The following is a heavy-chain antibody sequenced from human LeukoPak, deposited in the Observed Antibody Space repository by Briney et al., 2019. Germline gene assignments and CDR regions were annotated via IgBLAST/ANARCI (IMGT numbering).Heavy chain of an antibody. CDR2: IYTSGST. D-gene: IGHD3-3*01. CDR1: GGSISSYY. J-gene: IGHJ4*02. V-gene: IGHV4-4*07. Sequence: SETLSLTCTVSGGSISSYYWSWLPQPAGKGLEWIGRIYTSGSTNYNPSLKSRVTMSVDTSKNQSSLKLSSVTAADTAVYYCARLGPFGVVITPDYFDYWGQGTLLTVSS. CDR3: ARLGPFGVVITPDYFDY.